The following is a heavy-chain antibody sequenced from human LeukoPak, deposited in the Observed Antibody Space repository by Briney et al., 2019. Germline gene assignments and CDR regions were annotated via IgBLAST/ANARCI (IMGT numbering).Heavy chain of an antibody. CDR1: GFTFDDYG. D-gene: IGHD5-12*01. V-gene: IGHV3-20*04. Sequence: GGSLRLSCAASGFTFDDYGMSWVRQAPGKGLEWVSGINWNGGSTGYADSVKGRFTISRDNAKNSLYLQMNSLRAGDTALYYCARTYSGYDGAYYFDYWGQGTLVTVSS. J-gene: IGHJ4*02. CDR3: ARTYSGYDGAYYFDY. CDR2: INWNGGST.